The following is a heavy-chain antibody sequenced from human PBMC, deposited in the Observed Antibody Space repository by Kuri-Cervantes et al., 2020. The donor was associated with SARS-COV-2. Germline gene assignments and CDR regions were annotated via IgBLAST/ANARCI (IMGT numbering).Heavy chain of an antibody. CDR2: VSSNGGST. D-gene: IGHD1-26*01. CDR1: GFTFSSFP. CDR3: ASIEVGANYYMDV. V-gene: IGHV3-64*04. Sequence: GGSLRLSCSASGFTFSSFPLHWVRQAPGEGLEYVSAVSSNGGSTYYADSVKGRFTISRDNSKNTLYLHMNSLRAEDTAVYYCASIEVGANYYMDVWGKGTTVTVSS. J-gene: IGHJ6*03.